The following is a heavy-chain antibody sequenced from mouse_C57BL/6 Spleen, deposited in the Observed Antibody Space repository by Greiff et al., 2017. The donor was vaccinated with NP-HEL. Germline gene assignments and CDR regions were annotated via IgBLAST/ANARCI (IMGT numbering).Heavy chain of an antibody. V-gene: IGHV3-1*01. Sequence: VQLQQSGPGMVKPSQSLSLTCTVTGYSITSGYDWHWIRHFPGNKLEWMGYISYSGSTNYNPSPKRRISITHDTSKNHFFLKLNAETTEDTATYYCARTSPCCGSSPWCAYWGQGTLVTVSA. CDR2: ISYSGST. D-gene: IGHD1-1*01. J-gene: IGHJ3*01. CDR1: GYSITSGYD. CDR3: ARTSPCCGSSPWCAY.